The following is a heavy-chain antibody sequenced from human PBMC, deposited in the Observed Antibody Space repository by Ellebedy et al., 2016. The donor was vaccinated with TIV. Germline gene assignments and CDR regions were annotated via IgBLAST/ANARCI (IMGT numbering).Heavy chain of an antibody. CDR1: GFKFDDFA. CDR2: INWNSNTI. V-gene: IGHV3-9*01. D-gene: IGHD3-16*02. Sequence: GGSLRLXCIASGFKFDDFAMHWVRQIPGKGLEWVSGINWNSNTIEYVDSVRGRFTISRDNAKNSLFLEMSSLRPEDTALYYCAKGGTYHVYRHVDAWGKGTAVSVSS. J-gene: IGHJ6*04. CDR3: AKGGTYHVYRHVDA.